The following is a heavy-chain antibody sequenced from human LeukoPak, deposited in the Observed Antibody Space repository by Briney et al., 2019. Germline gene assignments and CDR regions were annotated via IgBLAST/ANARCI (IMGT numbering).Heavy chain of an antibody. CDR2: IYHSGST. J-gene: IGHJ4*02. Sequence: PSETLSLTCTVSGGSISSSSYYWGWIRQPPGKGLEWIGSIYHSGSTYYNPSLKSRVTISVDTSKNQFSLKLSSVTAADTGVYYCARAPGARYFDWLAFDYWGQGTLVTVSS. CDR3: ARAPGARYFDWLAFDY. V-gene: IGHV4-39*07. CDR1: GGSISSSSYY. D-gene: IGHD3-9*01.